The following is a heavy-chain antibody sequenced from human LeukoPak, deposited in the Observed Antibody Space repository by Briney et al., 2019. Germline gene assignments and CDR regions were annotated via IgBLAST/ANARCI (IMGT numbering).Heavy chain of an antibody. CDR3: ARKWSSSWSSFDY. CDR2: ITQDGSDK. J-gene: IGHJ4*02. D-gene: IGHD6-13*01. CDR1: GFTFSSYW. V-gene: IGHV3-7*05. Sequence: GGSLRLSCAASGFTFSSYWMSWVRQAPGKGLEWVAKITQDGSDKYYVGSVKGRFTVSRDNAQNSLYLQMNSLRAENTAIYYCARKWSSSWSSFDYWGQGTLVTVSS.